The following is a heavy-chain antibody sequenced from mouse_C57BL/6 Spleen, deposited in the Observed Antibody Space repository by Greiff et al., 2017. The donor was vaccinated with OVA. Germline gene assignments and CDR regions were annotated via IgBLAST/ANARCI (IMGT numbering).Heavy chain of an antibody. CDR3: ARGSSLWSMDY. Sequence: EVQLQQSVAELVRPGASVKLSCKASGFTIKNTYMHWVKQRPEQGLEWIGRIDPANGNTKYAPKFKGKATITADTSSNTAYLQLSSLPSEDTAIYCCARGSSLWSMDYWGQGTSVTVSS. J-gene: IGHJ4*01. D-gene: IGHD1-1*02. V-gene: IGHV14-3*01. CDR1: GFTIKNTY. CDR2: IDPANGNT.